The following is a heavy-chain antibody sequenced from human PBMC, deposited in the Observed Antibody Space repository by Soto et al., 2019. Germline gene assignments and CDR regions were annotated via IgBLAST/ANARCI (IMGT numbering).Heavy chain of an antibody. CDR2: IKQAGSEK. J-gene: IGHJ4*02. V-gene: IGHV3-7*01. CDR3: AREKRANGYFDY. D-gene: IGHD6-25*01. Sequence: EVQLVESGGGLVQTGGSLRLSCAASGFTFSAYWMSWVRQAPGKGLEWVANIKQAGSEKYYVDSVNGRFIISRDDAKNSLFQQVNSLRVEDTAVYYCAREKRANGYFDYWGQGTLVTVSS. CDR1: GFTFSAYW.